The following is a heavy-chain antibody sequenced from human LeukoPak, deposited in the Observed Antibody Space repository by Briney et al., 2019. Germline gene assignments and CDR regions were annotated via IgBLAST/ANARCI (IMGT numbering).Heavy chain of an antibody. J-gene: IGHJ4*02. Sequence: GGSLRLSCAASGFTVSSNYMSWVRQAPGKGLEWVSVIYSGGSTYYADSVKGRFTISRDNSKNTLYLQMNSLRAEDTAVYYCARVMAAAGYFDYWGQGTLVTVSS. D-gene: IGHD6-13*01. CDR1: GFTVSSNY. CDR3: ARVMAAAGYFDY. V-gene: IGHV3-53*01. CDR2: IYSGGST.